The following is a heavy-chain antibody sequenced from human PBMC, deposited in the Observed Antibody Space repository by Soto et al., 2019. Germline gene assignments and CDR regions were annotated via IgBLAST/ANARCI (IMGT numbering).Heavy chain of an antibody. CDR3: ARDDILTGYTH. J-gene: IGHJ4*02. CDR2: IIPILGIA. CDR1: GGTFSSYS. D-gene: IGHD3-9*01. V-gene: IGHV1-69*04. Sequence: QVQLVQSAAEVKKPGSSVNVSCKASGGTFSSYSISWVRQAPGQGLEWMGRIIPILGIANYAQKFQGRVTITADKSTSTAYMQLSSLRSEDTAVYYCARDDILTGYTHWGQGTLVTVSS.